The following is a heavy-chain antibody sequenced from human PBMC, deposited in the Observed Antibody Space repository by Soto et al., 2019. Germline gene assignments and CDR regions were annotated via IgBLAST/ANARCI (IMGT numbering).Heavy chain of an antibody. CDR1: GGTFSSYA. V-gene: IGHV1-69*13. J-gene: IGHJ4*02. CDR3: AKYGGNSFDY. Sequence: SVKVSCKASGGTFSSYAISWVRQAPGQGLEWMGGIIPIFGTANYAQKFPGRVTITADESTSAAYMELSSLRSEDTAVYYCAKYGGNSFDYWGQGTLVTVSS. CDR2: IIPIFGTA. D-gene: IGHD2-21*02.